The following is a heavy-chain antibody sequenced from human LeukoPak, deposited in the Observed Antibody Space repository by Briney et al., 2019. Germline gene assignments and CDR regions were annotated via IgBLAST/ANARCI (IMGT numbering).Heavy chain of an antibody. CDR2: INPNSGGT. CDR1: GYTFTGYY. CDR3: ARVVMGGSGWYSFDY. D-gene: IGHD6-19*01. V-gene: IGHV1-2*02. Sequence: ASVKVSCKASGYTFTGYYMHWVRQAPGQGLEWMGWINPNSGGTNYAQKFQGRVTMTRDTSISTAYMELSRLRSDDTAVYYCARVVMGGSGWYSFDYWGQGTLVTVSS. J-gene: IGHJ4*02.